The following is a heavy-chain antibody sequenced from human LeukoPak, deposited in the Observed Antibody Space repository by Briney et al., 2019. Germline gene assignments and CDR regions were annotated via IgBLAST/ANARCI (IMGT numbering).Heavy chain of an antibody. CDR1: GFTVSTNY. Sequence: GGSLRLSCAASGFTVSTNYMSWVRQAPGKGLEWVSVIYSGGSTYYADSVKGRFTISRDNSKNTLYLQMNSLKAEDTAVYYCAEGRGSYYFDYWGQGTLVTVSS. CDR2: IYSGGST. V-gene: IGHV3-53*01. D-gene: IGHD1-26*01. CDR3: AEGRGSYYFDY. J-gene: IGHJ4*02.